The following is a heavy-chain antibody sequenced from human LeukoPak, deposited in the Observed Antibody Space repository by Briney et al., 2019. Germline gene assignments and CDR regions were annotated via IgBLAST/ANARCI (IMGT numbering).Heavy chain of an antibody. CDR3: ARDAQAARFPWYYYYYMDV. CDR1: GFTFSSYA. CDR2: ISYDGSNK. V-gene: IGHV3-30-3*01. J-gene: IGHJ6*03. D-gene: IGHD6-6*01. Sequence: GGSLRLSCAASGFTFSSYAMHWVRQAPGKGLEWVAVISYDGSNKYYADSVKGRFTISRDNSKNTLYLQMNSLRAEDTAVYYCARDAQAARFPWYYYYYMDVWGKGTTVTVSS.